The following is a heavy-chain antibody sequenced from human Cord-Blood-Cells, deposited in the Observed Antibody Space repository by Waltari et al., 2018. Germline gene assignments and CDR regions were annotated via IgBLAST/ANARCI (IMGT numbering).Heavy chain of an antibody. J-gene: IGHJ4*02. CDR1: GFTFSSYA. CDR3: ARDDGYCTNGVCYTDY. V-gene: IGHV3-30*04. CDR2: ISYDGSNK. Sequence: QVQLVESGGGVVQPGRSLRLSCAASGFTFSSYAMHSVRQAPGKGLEWVAVISYDGSNKYYADSVKGRFTISRDNSKNTRYLQMNSLRAEDTAVYYCARDDGYCTNGVCYTDYWGQGTLVTVSS. D-gene: IGHD2-8*01.